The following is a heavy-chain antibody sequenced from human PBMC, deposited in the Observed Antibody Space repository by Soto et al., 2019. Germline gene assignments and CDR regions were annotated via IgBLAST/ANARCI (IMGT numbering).Heavy chain of an antibody. V-gene: IGHV1-3*01. CDR1: GYTFTSYA. J-gene: IGHJ6*02. CDR2: INAGNGNT. Sequence: ASVKVSCKASGYTFTSYAMHWVRQAPGQRLEWMGWINAGNGNTKYSQKFQGRVTITRDTSAGTAYMELSSLRSEDTALYYCAREIADILTGTYGMDVWGQGTTVTVSS. CDR3: AREIADILTGTYGMDV. D-gene: IGHD3-9*01.